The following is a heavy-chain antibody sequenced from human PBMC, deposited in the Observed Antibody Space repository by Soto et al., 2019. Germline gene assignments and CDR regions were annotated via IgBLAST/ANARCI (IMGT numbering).Heavy chain of an antibody. CDR1: GGSIIRGDYY. D-gene: IGHD6-19*01. CDR2: IYYSGST. Sequence: SEALSLTCTVSGGSIIRGDYYWSWIRQPPGKGLEWIGYIYYSGSTYYNPSLKSRVTISVDTSKNQFSLKLSSVTAADTAVYYCARSRPAGTDDYWGQGTLVTVSS. J-gene: IGHJ4*02. CDR3: ARSRPAGTDDY. V-gene: IGHV4-30-4*01.